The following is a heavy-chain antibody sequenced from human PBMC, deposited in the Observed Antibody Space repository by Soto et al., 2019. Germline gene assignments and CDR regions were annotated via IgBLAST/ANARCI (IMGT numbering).Heavy chain of an antibody. CDR2: ISAYNGNT. D-gene: IGHD6-13*01. Sequence: ASVKVSCKASGYTFTSYGISWVRQAPGQGLEWMGWISAYNGNTNYAQKLQGRVTMTTDTSTSTAYMELRSLRSDDTAVYYCAGAPPYAAAGPRNWFDPWGQGTLVTVSS. J-gene: IGHJ5*02. CDR3: AGAPPYAAAGPRNWFDP. CDR1: GYTFTSYG. V-gene: IGHV1-18*04.